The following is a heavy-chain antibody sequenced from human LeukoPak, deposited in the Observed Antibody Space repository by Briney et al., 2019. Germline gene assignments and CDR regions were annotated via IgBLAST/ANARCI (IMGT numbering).Heavy chain of an antibody. CDR2: IIPILGIA. V-gene: IGHV1-69*04. Sequence: SVKVSCKASGGTFSSYAISWVRQALGQGLEWMGRIIPILGIANYAQKFQGRVTITTDESTSTAYMELSSLRSEDTAVYYCVAAAGLGWFDPWGQGTLVTVSS. J-gene: IGHJ5*02. D-gene: IGHD6-13*01. CDR3: VAAAGLGWFDP. CDR1: GGTFSSYA.